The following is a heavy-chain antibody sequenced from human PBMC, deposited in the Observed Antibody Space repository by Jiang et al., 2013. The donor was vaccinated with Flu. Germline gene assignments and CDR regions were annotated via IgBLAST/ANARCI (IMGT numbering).Heavy chain of an antibody. Sequence: LVKPSETLSLTCTVSSVSISGSSFYWGWIRQSPGRGLEWIGTISYSGSTYYNASLKSRATISIDTSRNQFSLRLTSVTAVDTAVYYCARFRMTIFGVVNRAFDIWGQGTMVTVSS. V-gene: IGHV4-39*01. CDR1: SVSISGSSFY. CDR2: ISYSGST. CDR3: ARFRMTIFGVVNRAFDI. D-gene: IGHD3-3*01. J-gene: IGHJ3*02.